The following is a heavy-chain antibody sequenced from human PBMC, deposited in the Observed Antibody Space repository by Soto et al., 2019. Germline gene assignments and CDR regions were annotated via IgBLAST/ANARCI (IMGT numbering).Heavy chain of an antibody. CDR3: ARTSPVAGGFDY. J-gene: IGHJ4*02. CDR2: IYYTT. D-gene: IGHD6-19*01. V-gene: IGHV4-59*01. CDR1: GSSISNYY. Sequence: QVQLQESGPGLVKPSETLSLTCTVSGSSISNYYWSWIRQAPGKRLEWIGYIYYTTNYNPSLKSRVTISADTSKNQISLKLTSVTAADTAVYYCARTSPVAGGFDYWGQGTLVTVSS.